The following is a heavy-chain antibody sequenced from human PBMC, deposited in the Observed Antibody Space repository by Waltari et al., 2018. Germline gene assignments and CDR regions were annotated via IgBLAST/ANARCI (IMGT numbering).Heavy chain of an antibody. CDR1: GGSISSYY. CDR3: ARGGYYDILTGYDY. Sequence: QVQLQESGPGLVKPSETLSLTCTVSGGSISSYYWSWIRQPPGKGLEWSGYIYYSGSTNYNPSLKSRVTISVDTSKNQFSLKLSSVTAADTAVYYCARGGYYDILTGYDYWGQGTLVTVSS. CDR2: IYYSGST. J-gene: IGHJ4*02. V-gene: IGHV4-59*01. D-gene: IGHD3-9*01.